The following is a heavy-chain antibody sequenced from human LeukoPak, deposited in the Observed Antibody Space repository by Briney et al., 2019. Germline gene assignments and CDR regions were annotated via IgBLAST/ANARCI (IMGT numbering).Heavy chain of an antibody. J-gene: IGHJ5*02. V-gene: IGHV4-39*01. Sequence: SGTLSVTCTVSGGSISSSSYYWGWIRQPPGKGLEWIGSTYYNPSLKSRVTISVDTSKNQFSLKLSSVTAADTAVYYCARHLDCCYYLNWFDPWGQGTLVTVSS. CDR2: T. D-gene: IGHD3-22*01. CDR3: ARHLDCCYYLNWFDP. CDR1: GGSISSSSYY.